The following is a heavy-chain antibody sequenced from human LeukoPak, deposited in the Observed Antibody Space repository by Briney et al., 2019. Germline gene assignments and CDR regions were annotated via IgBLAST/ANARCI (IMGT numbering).Heavy chain of an antibody. CDR2: INPNSGGT. J-gene: IGHJ4*02. V-gene: IGHV1-2*04. D-gene: IGHD5-18*01. CDR1: GYTFTSYY. CDR3: AREGTAMVDFDY. Sequence: ASVKVSCKASGYTFTSYYMHWVRQAPGQGLEWMGWINPNSGGTNYAQKFQGWVTMTRDTSISTAYMELSRLRSDDTAVYYCAREGTAMVDFDYWGQGTLVTVSS.